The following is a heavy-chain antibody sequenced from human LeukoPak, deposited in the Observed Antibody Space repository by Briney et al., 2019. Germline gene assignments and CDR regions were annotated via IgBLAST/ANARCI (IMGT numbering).Heavy chain of an antibody. Sequence: PSETLSLTCTVSDGSISSYYWSWIRQSPGKGLEWIGYIHNSGSTNCNPSLKSRVTTSVDTSKNQFSLRLTSVTAADTAVYYCARDFGDYKGDYWGQGTLVTVSS. CDR1: DGSISSYY. V-gene: IGHV4-59*01. D-gene: IGHD4-17*01. CDR3: ARDFGDYKGDY. CDR2: IHNSGST. J-gene: IGHJ4*02.